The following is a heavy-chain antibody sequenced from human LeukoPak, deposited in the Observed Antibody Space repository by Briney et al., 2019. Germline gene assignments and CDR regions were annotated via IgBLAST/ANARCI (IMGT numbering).Heavy chain of an antibody. CDR3: ARDNLPYYYDSSGYPVAFDI. CDR2: IYHSGST. Sequence: PSETLSLTCTVSGYSISSGYYWGWIRQPPGKGLEWIGSIYHSGSTYYNPSLKSRVTISVDTSKNQFSLKLSSVTAADTAVYYCARDNLPYYYDSSGYPVAFDIWGQGTMVTVSS. J-gene: IGHJ3*02. D-gene: IGHD3-22*01. CDR1: GYSISSGYY. V-gene: IGHV4-38-2*02.